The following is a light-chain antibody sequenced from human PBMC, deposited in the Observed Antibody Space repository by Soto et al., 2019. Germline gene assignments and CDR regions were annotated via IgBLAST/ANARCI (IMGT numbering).Light chain of an antibody. J-gene: IGKJ2*01. CDR2: AAS. Sequence: EIVMTPSPATLSVSPGDRATLSCRASQNVGTKLAWYQQKPGQAPRLLIYAASTRATDIPARFSGSGSGAEFTLTISSLQSEDFVVYYCQQYNDWPPYTFGQGTKVEIK. CDR3: QQYNDWPPYT. V-gene: IGKV3-15*01. CDR1: QNVGTK.